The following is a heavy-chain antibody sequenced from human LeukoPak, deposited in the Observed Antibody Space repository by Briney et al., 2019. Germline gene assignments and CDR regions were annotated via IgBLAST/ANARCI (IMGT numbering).Heavy chain of an antibody. D-gene: IGHD1-14*01. CDR3: AKVLTGSQDC. J-gene: IGHJ4*02. V-gene: IGHV3-23*01. CDR1: GFTFNSYA. CDR2: IGGGGENT. Sequence: GGSLRLSCAASGFTFNSYAMSWVRQAPGKGLEWVSTIGGGGENTYSADSVKGRFTISRDNSKNTVYLHVKSLRAEDTAVYFCAKVLTGSQDCWGQGTLVTVSS.